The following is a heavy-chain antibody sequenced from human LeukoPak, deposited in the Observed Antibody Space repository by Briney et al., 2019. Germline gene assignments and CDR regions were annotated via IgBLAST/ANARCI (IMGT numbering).Heavy chain of an antibody. CDR3: ARGPSNIVVVTAISY. V-gene: IGHV4-39*01. D-gene: IGHD2-21*02. J-gene: IGHJ4*02. CDR2: INYSGST. Sequence: SETLSLTCTVSGGSISSSSHYWSWIRQPPGKGLEWIASINYSGSTYYNPSLKSRVTISVDTSKNQFSLKLSSVTAADTAVYYCARGPSNIVVVTAISYWGQGTLVTVSS. CDR1: GGSISSSSHY.